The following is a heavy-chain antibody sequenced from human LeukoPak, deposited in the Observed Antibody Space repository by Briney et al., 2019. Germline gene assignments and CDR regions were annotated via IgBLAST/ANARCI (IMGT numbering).Heavy chain of an antibody. J-gene: IGHJ6*02. V-gene: IGHV3-53*01. D-gene: IGHD3-3*01. CDR1: GFTVSSNY. CDR2: IYSGGST. CDR3: ARSPLHYYDFWSGYPYGMDV. Sequence: GGSLRLSCAASGFTVSSNYMSWVRQAPGKGLEWVSVIYSGGSTYYADSVKGRFTISRDNSKNTLYLQMNSLRAEDTAVYYCARSPLHYYDFWSGYPYGMDVWGQGTTVTVSS.